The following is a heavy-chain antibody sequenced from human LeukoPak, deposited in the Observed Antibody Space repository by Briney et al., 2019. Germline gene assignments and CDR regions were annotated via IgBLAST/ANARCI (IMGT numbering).Heavy chain of an antibody. V-gene: IGHV4-4*07. CDR2: IYTSGST. CDR1: GGSISSYY. J-gene: IGHJ5*02. CDR3: ASLGEPRWFDP. Sequence: PSETLSLTCTVSGGSISSYYWSWIRQPAGKGLEWIGRIYTSGSTNYNPSLKSRVTISVDTSKNQFSLKLSSVTAADTAVYYCASLGEPRWFDPWGQGTLVTVSS. D-gene: IGHD3-16*01.